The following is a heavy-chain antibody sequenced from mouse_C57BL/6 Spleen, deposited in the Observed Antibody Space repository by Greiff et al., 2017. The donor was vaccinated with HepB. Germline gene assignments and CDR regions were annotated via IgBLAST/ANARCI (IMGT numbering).Heavy chain of an antibody. CDR3: ARGDYDGAGFAY. Sequence: QVQLQQSGAELVKPGASVKISCKASGYAFSSYWMNWVTQRPGKGLEWIGQIYPGDGDTNYNGKFKGKATLTADKSSSTAYMQLSSRTSEDSAVYCGARGDYDGAGFAYWGQGTLVTVSA. J-gene: IGHJ3*01. CDR1: GYAFSSYW. CDR2: IYPGDGDT. V-gene: IGHV1-80*01. D-gene: IGHD2-4*01.